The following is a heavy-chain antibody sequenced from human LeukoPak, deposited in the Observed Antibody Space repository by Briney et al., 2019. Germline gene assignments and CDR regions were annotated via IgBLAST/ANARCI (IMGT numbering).Heavy chain of an antibody. CDR3: ASGPYGSGSYYRSYYYYYMDV. CDR1: GGTFSSCA. D-gene: IGHD3-10*01. CDR2: IIPIFGTA. V-gene: IGHV1-69*13. J-gene: IGHJ6*03. Sequence: SVKVSCKASGGTFSSCAISWVRQAPGQGLEWMGGIIPIFGTANYAQKFQGRVTITADESTSTAYMELSSLRSEDTAVYYCASGPYGSGSYYRSYYYYYMDVWGKGTTVTVSS.